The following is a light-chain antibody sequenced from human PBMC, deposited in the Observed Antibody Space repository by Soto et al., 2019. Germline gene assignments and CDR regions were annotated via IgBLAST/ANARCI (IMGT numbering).Light chain of an antibody. J-gene: IGLJ2*01. CDR1: RSNIGAGYD. CDR2: DNS. V-gene: IGLV1-40*01. CDR3: HSYDGSLRGPA. Sequence: QSVLTQPPSLSGAPGQRVTISCTGSRSNIGAGYDVHWYQHLPGTAPKVLIFDNSNRPSGVPDRFSGSKSGTSASLAITGLQAEEAAVYCCHSYDGSLRGPAFGGGTKLTVL.